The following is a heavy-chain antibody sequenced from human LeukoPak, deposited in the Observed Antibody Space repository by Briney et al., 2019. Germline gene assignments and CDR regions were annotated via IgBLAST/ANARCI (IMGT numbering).Heavy chain of an antibody. Sequence: PGGSLRLSCAASGFTFSSYSMNWVRQAPGKGLEWVSYISSHSSTIYYADSVKGRFTISRDNAKNSLYLQMNSLRAEDTAVYYCARVYYYYYMDVWGKGTTVTVSS. CDR2: ISSHSSTI. J-gene: IGHJ6*03. CDR3: ARVYYYYYMDV. V-gene: IGHV3-48*01. CDR1: GFTFSSYS.